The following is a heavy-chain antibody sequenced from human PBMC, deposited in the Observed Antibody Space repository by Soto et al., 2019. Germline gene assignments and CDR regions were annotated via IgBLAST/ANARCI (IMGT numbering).Heavy chain of an antibody. V-gene: IGHV3-74*03. Sequence: GGSLRLSCAASGFTFSRNWMHWVRQVPGKGLVWLSRINSDGSSTAYADSVKGRFTISRDNAKNTPYLQMNSLGAEETVVYYCARDRPDVTVVPGXDQPMFDYWGQGT. D-gene: IGHD2-2*01. CDR3: ARDRPDVTVVPGXDQPMFDY. CDR2: INSDGSST. CDR1: GFTFSRNW. J-gene: IGHJ4*02.